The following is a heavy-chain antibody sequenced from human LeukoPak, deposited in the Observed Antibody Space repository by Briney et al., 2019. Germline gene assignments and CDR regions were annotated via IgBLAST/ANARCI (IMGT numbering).Heavy chain of an antibody. CDR2: IWYDGSNK. CDR1: GFTFSYYA. D-gene: IGHD3-10*01. Sequence: PGRSLRLSCAASGFTFSYYAMHWVRQAPGKGLEWVAMIWYDGSNKYYADSVKGRFTISRDNSKNALYLQMNSLRAKDTAVYYCARGSYTSGATFDYWGQGTLVTVSS. V-gene: IGHV3-33*01. CDR3: ARGSYTSGATFDY. J-gene: IGHJ4*02.